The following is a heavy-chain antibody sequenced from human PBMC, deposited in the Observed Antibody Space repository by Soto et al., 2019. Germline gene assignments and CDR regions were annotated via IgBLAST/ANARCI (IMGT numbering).Heavy chain of an antibody. CDR1: GYTFTGYY. Sequence: ASVKVSCKASGYTFTGYYMHWVRQAPGQGLEWMGWINPNSGGTNYAQKFQGWVTMTRDTSISTAYMELSRLRSDNTAVYYCARDRIAAASQYYYYYYGMDVWGQGTTVTV. V-gene: IGHV1-2*04. CDR2: INPNSGGT. J-gene: IGHJ6*02. D-gene: IGHD6-13*01. CDR3: ARDRIAAASQYYYYYYGMDV.